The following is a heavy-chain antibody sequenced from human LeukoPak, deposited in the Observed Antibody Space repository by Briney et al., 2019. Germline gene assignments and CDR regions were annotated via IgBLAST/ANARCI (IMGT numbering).Heavy chain of an antibody. Sequence: GGSLRLSCAASGFTFSSYSMNWVRQAPGKGLEWVSSISSSSSYIYYADSVKGRFTISRDNAKNSLYLQMNSLRAEDTAVYYCARDGQEARYYYGSGGYSRARTTGVFDPWGQGTLVTVSS. D-gene: IGHD3-10*01. CDR1: GFTFSSYS. CDR2: ISSSSSYI. V-gene: IGHV3-21*01. J-gene: IGHJ5*02. CDR3: ARDGQEARYYYGSGGYSRARTTGVFDP.